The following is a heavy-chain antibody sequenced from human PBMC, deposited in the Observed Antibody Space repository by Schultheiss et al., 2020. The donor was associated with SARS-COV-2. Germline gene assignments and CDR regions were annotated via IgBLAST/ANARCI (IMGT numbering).Heavy chain of an antibody. Sequence: GESLKISCAASGFTFSGSAMHWVRQASGKGLEWVGRIRSKANSYATAYAASVKGRFTISRDDSKSIAYLQMNSLKTEDTAVYYCTRADGWYYGMDVWGQGTTVTVSS. CDR3: TRADGWYYGMDV. D-gene: IGHD2-15*01. J-gene: IGHJ6*02. V-gene: IGHV3-73*01. CDR1: GFTFSGSA. CDR2: IRSKANSYAT.